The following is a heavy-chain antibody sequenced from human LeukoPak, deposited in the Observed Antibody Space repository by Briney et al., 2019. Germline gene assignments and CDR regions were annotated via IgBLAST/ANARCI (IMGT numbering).Heavy chain of an antibody. CDR3: ARDGAGAFDI. D-gene: IGHD1-14*01. CDR1: GGSISSGGYS. Sequence: SQTLSLTCAVSGGSISSGGYSWSWIRQPPGKGLEWIGYIYHSGSTNYNPSLKSRVTISVDTSKNQFSLKLSSVTAADTAVYYCARDGAGAFDIWGQGTMVTVSS. V-gene: IGHV4-30-2*01. CDR2: IYHSGST. J-gene: IGHJ3*02.